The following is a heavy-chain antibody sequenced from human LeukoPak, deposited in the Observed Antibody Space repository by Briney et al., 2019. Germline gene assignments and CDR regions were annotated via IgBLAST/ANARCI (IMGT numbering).Heavy chain of an antibody. Sequence: SVKVSCKASGGTFSSYAISWVRQAPGQGLEWMGGIIPIFGTANYAQKFQGRVTITADKSTSTAYMELSSLRAEDTAVYYCARASSYCSGGSCYGYNWFDPWGQGTLVTVSS. V-gene: IGHV1-69*06. D-gene: IGHD2-15*01. CDR1: GGTFSSYA. CDR3: ARASSYCSGGSCYGYNWFDP. J-gene: IGHJ5*02. CDR2: IIPIFGTA.